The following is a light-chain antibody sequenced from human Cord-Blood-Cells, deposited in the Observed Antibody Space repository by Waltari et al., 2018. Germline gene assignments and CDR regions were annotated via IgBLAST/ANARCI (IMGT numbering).Light chain of an antibody. V-gene: IGLV1-44*01. Sequence: QSVLTQPPSASGTPGQRVTISCSGSSSNIGSNTVNWYQQLPGTAPKLLIHSNNPRPSGVPARFSGSKSGTSASLAISGLQSEDEADYYCAAWDDSLNGPVFGGGTKLTVL. CDR3: AAWDDSLNGPV. CDR1: SSNIGSNT. J-gene: IGLJ3*02. CDR2: SNN.